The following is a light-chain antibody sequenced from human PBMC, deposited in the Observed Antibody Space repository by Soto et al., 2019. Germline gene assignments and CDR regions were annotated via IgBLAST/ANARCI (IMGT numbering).Light chain of an antibody. CDR2: DAS. CDR1: QSVNIY. J-gene: IGKJ1*01. Sequence: IVLTQSPATLSLSPGERATLSCRASQSVNIYLAWYQQKPGQAPRLLIYDASNRATGIPARFSGSGSGTDFTLTISRLEPEDFAVYYCQQYDNFPQTFGQGTKVDIK. CDR3: QQYDNFPQT. V-gene: IGKV3-11*01.